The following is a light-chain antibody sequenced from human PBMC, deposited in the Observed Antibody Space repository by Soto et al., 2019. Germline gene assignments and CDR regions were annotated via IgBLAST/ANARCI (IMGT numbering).Light chain of an antibody. CDR2: AAS. CDR3: HQSYSTPQT. Sequence: DIPMTQSPSSLSASVGDRVTITCRANQSVSDSLNWYQQKPGKVTKLLIYAASSLRSGVPSRISGSGSGTDFTLTISSLQPEDFATYYCHQSYSTPQTFGQGTKVETK. CDR1: QSVSDS. J-gene: IGKJ1*01. V-gene: IGKV1-39*01.